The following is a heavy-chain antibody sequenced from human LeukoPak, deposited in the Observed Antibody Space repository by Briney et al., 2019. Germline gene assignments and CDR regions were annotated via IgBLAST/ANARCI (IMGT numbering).Heavy chain of an antibody. D-gene: IGHD5-18*01. V-gene: IGHV1-3*04. Sequence: EASVKVSCKASGYTFTKNAIHWVRQAPGQRLEWMGWINTGNADTKYSQKFKDRVSITRDTPATTAYMELSSLKSEDTAVYYCARGHSPPPLSAYYTMDVWGQGTTVTVSS. J-gene: IGHJ6*02. CDR3: ARGHSPPPLSAYYTMDV. CDR1: GYTFTKNA. CDR2: INTGNADT.